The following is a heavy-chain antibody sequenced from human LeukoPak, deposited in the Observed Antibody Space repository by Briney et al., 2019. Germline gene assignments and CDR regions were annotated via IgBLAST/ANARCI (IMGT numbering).Heavy chain of an antibody. CDR3: ARHSDSCYSNRCYLDY. V-gene: IGHV4-39*01. D-gene: IGHD2/OR15-2a*01. Sequence: PSETLSLTCSVSNGSISGSTYFWGWIRQAPGKGPDWIGTIHYSGSSYYSASLKSRVTISVDRSKNQFSLRLNSVTAADTAVYYCARHSDSCYSNRCYLDYWGQGTLVTVSS. CDR2: IHYSGSS. J-gene: IGHJ4*02. CDR1: NGSISGSTYF.